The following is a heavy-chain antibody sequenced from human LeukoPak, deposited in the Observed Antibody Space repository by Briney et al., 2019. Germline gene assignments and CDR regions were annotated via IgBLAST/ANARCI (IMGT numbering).Heavy chain of an antibody. J-gene: IGHJ4*02. D-gene: IGHD4-17*01. CDR3: AKDVSDYGDYRDVGPVFDY. Sequence: GGSLRLSCAASGFTFSSYGMHWVRQAPGKGLEWVAVISYDGSNKYYADSVKGRFTISRDNSKNTLYLQMNSLRAEDTAVYYCAKDVSDYGDYRDVGPVFDYWGQGTLVTVSS. CDR2: ISYDGSNK. CDR1: GFTFSSYG. V-gene: IGHV3-30*18.